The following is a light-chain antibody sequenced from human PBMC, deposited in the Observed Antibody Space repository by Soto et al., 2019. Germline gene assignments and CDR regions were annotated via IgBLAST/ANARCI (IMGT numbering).Light chain of an antibody. CDR2: DAS. J-gene: IGKJ5*01. V-gene: IGKV3D-20*02. CDR3: QHRSSAQT. Sequence: WTQSTRTLSLSPGERATLSCRASQSVRTNYFAWYQNKPVQAPVLLIYDASSRAAGMPDRCRGGGAATVFYLAISSHEPEDGAVYYCQHRSSAQTFGLG. CDR1: QSVRTNY.